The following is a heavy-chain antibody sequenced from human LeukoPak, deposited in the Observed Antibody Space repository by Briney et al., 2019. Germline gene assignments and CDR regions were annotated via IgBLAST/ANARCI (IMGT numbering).Heavy chain of an antibody. Sequence: GGSLRLSCAASGFTFSSYSMNWVRQAPGKGLEWVSYISSSSTIYYADSVKGRFTISRDNAKNSLYLQMNSLRAEDTAVYYCAGAFYPAYYFDYWGQGTLVTVSS. D-gene: IGHD4-17*01. CDR2: ISSSSTI. J-gene: IGHJ4*02. CDR1: GFTFSSYS. V-gene: IGHV3-48*01. CDR3: AGAFYPAYYFDY.